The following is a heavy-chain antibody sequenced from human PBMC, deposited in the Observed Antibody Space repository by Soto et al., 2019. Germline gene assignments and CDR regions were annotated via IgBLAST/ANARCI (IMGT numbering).Heavy chain of an antibody. Sequence: PXGSRRRSCAAAGFTYSDYYMSWSRQAPGKGLGWVSYIISSGSTIYYADSVKGRFTISRGNTKNSLYLQMNSRRAEDTAVYYFERGGGKSSRLITMVRGVIPSLYGMDVWGQGTTVTVSS. CDR1: GFTYSDYY. CDR2: IISSGSTI. J-gene: IGHJ6*02. CDR3: ERGGGKSSRLITMVRGVIPSLYGMDV. V-gene: IGHV3-11*01. D-gene: IGHD3-10*01.